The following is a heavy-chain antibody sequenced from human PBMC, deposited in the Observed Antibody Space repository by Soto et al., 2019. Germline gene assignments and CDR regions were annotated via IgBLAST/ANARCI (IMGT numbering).Heavy chain of an antibody. V-gene: IGHV3-9*01. D-gene: IGHD2-15*01. CDR3: AKDDSGGSWRMDYYYYYMDV. CDR2: ISWNSGSI. CDR1: GFTFDDYA. J-gene: IGHJ6*03. Sequence: GGSLRLSCAASGFTFDDYAMHWVRQAPGKGLEWVSGISWNSGSIGYADSVKGRFTISRDNAKNSLYLQMNSLRAEDTALYYCAKDDSGGSWRMDYYYYYMDVWGKGTTVTVSS.